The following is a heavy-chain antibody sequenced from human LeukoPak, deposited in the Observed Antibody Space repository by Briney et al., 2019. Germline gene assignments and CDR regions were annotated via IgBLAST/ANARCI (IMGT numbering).Heavy chain of an antibody. D-gene: IGHD2-2*01. Sequence: GGSLRLSCAASGFTFSSYWLTRVRQAPGKGLEWVANIRRGGGGKYYVDSVQGRFTISRDNAKNSLYLQMNSLRVEDTAIYYCARVGCSSASCFPDFWGQGTLVTVSS. CDR2: IRRGGGGK. J-gene: IGHJ4*02. CDR3: ARVGCSSASCFPDF. CDR1: GFTFSSYW. V-gene: IGHV3-7*01.